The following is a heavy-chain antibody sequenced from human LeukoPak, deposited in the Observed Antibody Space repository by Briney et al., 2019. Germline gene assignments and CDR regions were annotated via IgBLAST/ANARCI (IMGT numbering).Heavy chain of an antibody. CDR3: VRDWLLDY. Sequence: GGSLRLSCAASGFVLSSYDMHWVRQAPGMGLEWMSFISVSGSTVTYADSVRGRFTTSRDNSQNTVSLQMNSLRVEDTAVYYCVRDWLLDYWGQGTLVTVSS. CDR1: GFVLSSYD. J-gene: IGHJ4*02. V-gene: IGHV3-48*01. D-gene: IGHD5-12*01. CDR2: ISVSGSTV.